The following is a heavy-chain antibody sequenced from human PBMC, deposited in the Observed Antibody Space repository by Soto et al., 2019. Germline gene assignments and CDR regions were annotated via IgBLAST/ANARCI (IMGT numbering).Heavy chain of an antibody. CDR1: GGSISSGGYS. CDR2: IYHSGST. CDR3: ARGVPYYYDSSGYFFDY. Sequence: QLQLQESGSGLVKPSQTLSLTCAVSGGSISSGGYSWSWIRQPPGKGLEWIGYIYHSGSTYYNPSLKSRVTISVDRSKNLFSLKLSSVTAADTAVYYCARGVPYYYDSSGYFFDYWGQGTLVTVSS. J-gene: IGHJ4*02. D-gene: IGHD3-22*01. V-gene: IGHV4-30-2*01.